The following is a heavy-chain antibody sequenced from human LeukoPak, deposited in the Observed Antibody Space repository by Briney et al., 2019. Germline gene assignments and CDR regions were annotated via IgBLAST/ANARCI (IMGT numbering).Heavy chain of an antibody. J-gene: IGHJ4*02. CDR2: INPSGGST. D-gene: IGHD1-26*01. Sequence: ASVKVSCKASGYTFTSYAISWVRQAPGQGLEWMGIINPSGGSTSYAQKFQGRATMTRDMSTSTVYMELSSLRSEDTAVYYCASQKPIVGAAPAYWGQGTLVTVSS. V-gene: IGHV1-46*01. CDR3: ASQKPIVGAAPAY. CDR1: GYTFTSYA.